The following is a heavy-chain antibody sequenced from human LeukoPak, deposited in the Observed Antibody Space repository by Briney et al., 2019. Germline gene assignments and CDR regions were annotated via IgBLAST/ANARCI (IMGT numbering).Heavy chain of an antibody. Sequence: GGSLRLSCAASGFTFSSYWMSWVRQAPGKGLEWVANIKQDGSEKYYVDSVKGRFTISRDNAKNSLYLQVNSLRAEDTAVYYCARAYGDFWSGYYWGPVDVWGQGTTVTVSS. V-gene: IGHV3-7*01. CDR3: ARAYGDFWSGYYWGPVDV. CDR1: GFTFSSYW. J-gene: IGHJ6*02. D-gene: IGHD3-3*01. CDR2: IKQDGSEK.